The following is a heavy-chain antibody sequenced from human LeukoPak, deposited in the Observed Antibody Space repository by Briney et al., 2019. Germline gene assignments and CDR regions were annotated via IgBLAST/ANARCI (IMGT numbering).Heavy chain of an antibody. D-gene: IGHD1-26*01. V-gene: IGHV4-59*01. J-gene: IGHJ4*02. CDR1: GGSISSYF. CDR2: MHYSGSP. CDR3: ARDIRMVGATLYFDY. Sequence: SETLSLTCTVSGGSISSYFWSWIRQPPGKGLEWIGYMHYSGSPTYNPSLKSRVTMSIDTSKNQFSLKLSSVTAADTAMYYCARDIRMVGATLYFDYWGQRTLVTVSS.